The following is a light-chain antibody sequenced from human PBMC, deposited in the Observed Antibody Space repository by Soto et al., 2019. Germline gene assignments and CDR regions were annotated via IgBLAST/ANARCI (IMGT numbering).Light chain of an antibody. CDR3: QHSHSTLWT. V-gene: IGKV1-39*01. J-gene: IGKJ1*01. CDR2: AAS. CDR1: QSITSY. Sequence: DIQMTQSPSSLSASVGDRVTITCRASQSITSYLNWYQQKPGKAPKLLIYAASSLQSGVPSRFSGSGSGTDFTLNISSLQPEDFATYYCQHSHSTLWTFGQGTKVEIK.